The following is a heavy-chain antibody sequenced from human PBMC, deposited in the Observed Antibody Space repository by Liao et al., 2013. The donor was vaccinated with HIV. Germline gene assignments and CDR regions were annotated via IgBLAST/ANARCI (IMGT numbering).Heavy chain of an antibody. J-gene: IGHJ5*02. CDR1: GASISRYY. CDR3: ARVDQYYDYWRGYENWFDP. D-gene: IGHD3-3*01. CDR2: LYTNGRT. Sequence: QVQLQESGPGLVKPSETLSLSCTISGASISRYYWAWIRQTAERGLEWIGRLYTNGRTNYNPSLKSRVSVSVDTSNNQFSLKLSSVTAADTAVYYCARVDQYYDYWRGYENWFDPWGQGTLVTVSS. V-gene: IGHV4-4*07.